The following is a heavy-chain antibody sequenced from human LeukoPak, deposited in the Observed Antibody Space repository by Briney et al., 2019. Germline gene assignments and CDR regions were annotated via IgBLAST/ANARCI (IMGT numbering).Heavy chain of an antibody. J-gene: IGHJ4*02. Sequence: SETLSLTCTVSGGSISSYYWSWIRQPAGKGLEWIGRIYTSGSTNHNPSLKSRVTMSVDTSKNQFSLKLSSVTAADTAVYYCARELGECWWELPKAFDYWGQGTLVTVSS. CDR2: IYTSGST. CDR3: ARELGECWWELPKAFDY. CDR1: GGSISSYY. D-gene: IGHD1-26*01. V-gene: IGHV4-4*07.